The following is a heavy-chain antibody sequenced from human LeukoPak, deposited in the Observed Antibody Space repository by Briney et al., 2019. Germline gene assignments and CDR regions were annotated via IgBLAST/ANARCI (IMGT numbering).Heavy chain of an antibody. J-gene: IGHJ4*02. CDR3: ARERPGDYFDY. Sequence: SETLSLTCTVSGGSISSGGYYWSWIRQHPGKGLEWIGYIYYSGSTYYNPSLKSRVTISVDTSKNQFSLKLSSVTAADTAVYYCARERPGDYFDYWGQGTLVTVSS. V-gene: IGHV4-31*03. CDR2: IYYSGST. CDR1: GGSISSGGYY.